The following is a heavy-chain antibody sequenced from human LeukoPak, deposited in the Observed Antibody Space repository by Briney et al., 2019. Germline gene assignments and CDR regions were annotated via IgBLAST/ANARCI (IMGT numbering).Heavy chain of an antibody. V-gene: IGHV4-39*07. CDR3: ARVVPAATHFDY. Sequence: SETLSLTCTVSGGSISSSNYYWGWIRQPPGTGLEWIGTIYYSGSPYYNPSLKSRVTISVDTSKNQFSLKLSSVTAADTAVYYCARVVPAATHFDYWGQGTLVTVSS. CDR1: GGSISSSNYY. D-gene: IGHD2-2*01. CDR2: IYYSGSP. J-gene: IGHJ4*02.